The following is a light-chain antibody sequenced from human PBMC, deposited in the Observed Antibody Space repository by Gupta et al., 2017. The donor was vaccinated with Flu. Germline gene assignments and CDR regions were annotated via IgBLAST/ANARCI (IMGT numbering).Light chain of an antibody. V-gene: IGKV3-15*01. J-gene: IGKJ3*01. CDR2: DTS. Sequence: VFTPSPSALSVSPGERATVSCRASQSVSSHLAWYQQKPGQAPRLLIYDTSTRVTGIPARFSGSGSGTEFTLTISSLQSEDFAVYYCQQYNSWPFTFGPGTKVEIK. CDR3: QQYNSWPFT. CDR1: QSVSSH.